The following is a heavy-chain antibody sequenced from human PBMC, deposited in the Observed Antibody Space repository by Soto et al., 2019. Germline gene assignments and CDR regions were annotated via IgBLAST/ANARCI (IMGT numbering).Heavy chain of an antibody. CDR2: MNPNSGNT. J-gene: IGHJ1*01. CDR3: ARDLVNYDIFTGHPLPAF. CDR1: GYTFTSYD. V-gene: IGHV1-8*01. D-gene: IGHD3-9*01. Sequence: ASVKVSCKASGYTFTSYDINWVRQATGQGLEWMGRMNPNSGNTGYAQKFQGRVTMTRNTSISTAYMELSSLRSEDTAVYYCARDLVNYDIFTGHPLPAFCGQGTLVTGSS.